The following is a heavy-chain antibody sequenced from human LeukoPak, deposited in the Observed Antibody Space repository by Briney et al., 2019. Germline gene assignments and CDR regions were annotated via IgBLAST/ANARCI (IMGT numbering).Heavy chain of an antibody. V-gene: IGHV4-38-2*02. CDR1: GYSISSGYY. Sequence: KTSETLSLTCTVSGYSISSGYYWGWIRQPPGRGLEWIGSIYHSGSTYYNPSLKGRVTISVDTSKNQFSLKLSSVTAADTAVYYCARGAFYSSGCFDYWGQGTLVTVSS. J-gene: IGHJ4*02. D-gene: IGHD6-19*01. CDR3: ARGAFYSSGCFDY. CDR2: IYHSGST.